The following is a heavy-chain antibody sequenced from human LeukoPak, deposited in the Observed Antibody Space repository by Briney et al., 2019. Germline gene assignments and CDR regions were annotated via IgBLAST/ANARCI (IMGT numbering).Heavy chain of an antibody. V-gene: IGHV3-48*04. J-gene: IGHJ4*02. CDR3: AAEVGAGRYYFDY. D-gene: IGHD1-26*01. CDR1: GFTFSSYS. Sequence: PGGSLRLSCAASGFTFSSYSMNWVRQAPGKGLEWVSYISSSSSTIYYADSMKGRFTISRDNAKNSLYLQMNSLRAEDTAVYYCAAEVGAGRYYFDYWGQGTLVTVSS. CDR2: ISSSSSTI.